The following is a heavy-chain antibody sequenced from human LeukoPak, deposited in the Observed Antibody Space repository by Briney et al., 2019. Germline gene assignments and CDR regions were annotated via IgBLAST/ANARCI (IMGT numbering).Heavy chain of an antibody. CDR1: GGSISSSSYY. Sequence: SETLSLTCTVSGGSISSSSYYWGWIRQPPGKGLEWIGSIYYSGSTFYNPSLRSRVTISADTSNSQFSLKVMSVTAADTAVYYCAREVSASYDNWGQGTLVTVSS. CDR2: IYYSGST. J-gene: IGHJ4*02. V-gene: IGHV4-39*02. D-gene: IGHD2-2*01. CDR3: AREVSASYDN.